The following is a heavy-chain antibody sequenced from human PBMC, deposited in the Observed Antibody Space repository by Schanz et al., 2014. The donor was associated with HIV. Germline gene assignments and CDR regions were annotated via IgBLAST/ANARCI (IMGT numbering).Heavy chain of an antibody. V-gene: IGHV1-2*02. D-gene: IGHD3-3*01. J-gene: IGHJ4*02. CDR1: GYTFTIYD. CDR2: INPANGVT. Sequence: QVQLVQSGAEVKKPGASVKVSCKASGYTFTIYDINWVRQATGQGLEWMGWINPANGVTKYAQKFRDRVTLTRDTSISTLYMELTSLRSDDTAVYYCVRHVNFLKTDFWGQGTLVTVSS. CDR3: VRHVNFLKTDF.